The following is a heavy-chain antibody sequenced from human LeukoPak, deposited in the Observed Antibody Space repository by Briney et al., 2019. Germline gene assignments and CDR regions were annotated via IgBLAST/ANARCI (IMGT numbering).Heavy chain of an antibody. V-gene: IGHV2-5*02. CDR3: IHAYPRVSWFDP. CDR1: GFSLTTSGVG. Sequence: ESGPTLVKPTQTLTLTCSFSGFSLTTSGVGVGWIRQPPGKALERLGMIYWDDDKRYSPSLRSRLTFTKDTSAKQVVLTMTNMDPADTATYYCIHAYPRVSWFDPWGQGMLVTVPS. CDR2: IYWDDDK. J-gene: IGHJ5*02.